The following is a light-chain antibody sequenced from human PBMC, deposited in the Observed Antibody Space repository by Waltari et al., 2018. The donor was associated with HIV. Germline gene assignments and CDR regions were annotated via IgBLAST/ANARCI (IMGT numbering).Light chain of an antibody. Sequence: SALTQPASVSGSPGQSITISCTGTSRDVGSYNLVSWYQQHPGKAPNRRICGVSKRPSGVCYRFSGSKSGDTASLTIPGLQAEDEADYYCCSYAGSSTLIFGGGTKLTVL. CDR1: SRDVGSYNL. CDR3: CSYAGSSTLI. CDR2: GVS. V-gene: IGLV2-23*02. J-gene: IGLJ2*01.